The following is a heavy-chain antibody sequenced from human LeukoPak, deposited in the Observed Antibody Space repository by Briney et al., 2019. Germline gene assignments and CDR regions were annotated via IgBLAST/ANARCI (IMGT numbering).Heavy chain of an antibody. V-gene: IGHV4-39*01. D-gene: IGHD4-17*01. Sequence: SETLSLTCTVSGGSISSSTYYWGWIRQPPGKGLEWIGSIYYSGSTYYNLTLKSRVTISVDMSKNQFSLKLTSVTAADTAVFYCARATEMTTVTSNFDFWGQGTLVTVSS. CDR1: GGSISSSTYY. J-gene: IGHJ4*02. CDR2: IYYSGST. CDR3: ARATEMTTVTSNFDF.